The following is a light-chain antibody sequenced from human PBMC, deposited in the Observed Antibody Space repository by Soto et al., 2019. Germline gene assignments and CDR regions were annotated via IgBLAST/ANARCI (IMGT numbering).Light chain of an antibody. CDR3: QQYTSSMTT. CDR1: QSVSNY. Sequence: EIVLTQSPGTLSLSPGERATLSCRASQSVSNYLAWYQQKPGQAPRLLIYGASGRATGIPDRFSGSGSATDFNLRISRLEPEDFAVYYCQQYTSSMTTFGTGTRLEIK. V-gene: IGKV3-20*01. J-gene: IGKJ5*01. CDR2: GAS.